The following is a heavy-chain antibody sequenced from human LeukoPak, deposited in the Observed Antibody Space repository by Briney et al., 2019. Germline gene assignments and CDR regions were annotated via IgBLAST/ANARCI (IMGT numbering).Heavy chain of an antibody. Sequence: SEALSLTCNVSGYSISRNYHWGWIRQPPGKGLEWIGSIYYSGSTYYNPSLKSRVTISVDTSKNQFSLKLSSVTAADTAVYYCASAYPFDYWGQGTLVTVSS. CDR3: ASAYPFDY. CDR1: GYSISRNYH. CDR2: IYYSGST. J-gene: IGHJ4*02. V-gene: IGHV4-38-2*02.